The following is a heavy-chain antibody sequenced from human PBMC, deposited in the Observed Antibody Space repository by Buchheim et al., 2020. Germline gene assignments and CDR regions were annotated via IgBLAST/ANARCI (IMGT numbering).Heavy chain of an antibody. V-gene: IGHV3-23*01. D-gene: IGHD3-16*02. Sequence: EVQLLESGGGLVQPGGSLRLSCAASGFTFSSYAMSWVRQAPGKGLEWVSAISGSGGSTYYADSVTGRFTISRANSKNTLYLQMNSLRAEDTAVYYCAKDVMITFGGVIASIGYFDYWGQGTL. CDR3: AKDVMITFGGVIASIGYFDY. CDR1: GFTFSSYA. J-gene: IGHJ4*02. CDR2: ISGSGGST.